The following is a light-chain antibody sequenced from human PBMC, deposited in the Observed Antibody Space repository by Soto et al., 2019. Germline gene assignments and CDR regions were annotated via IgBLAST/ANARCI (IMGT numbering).Light chain of an antibody. CDR1: QSVSSFY. CDR2: GAS. CDR3: QQYGSSLWT. J-gene: IGKJ1*01. V-gene: IGKV3-20*01. Sequence: EIVLTQSPGTLSLSPGEIATLSCRASQSVSSFYLAWYQQKPGQAPRLLIYGASSRATGIPDRFSGSGSGTDFTLTISRLEPEDFAVYYCQQYGSSLWTFGQGTKVDIK.